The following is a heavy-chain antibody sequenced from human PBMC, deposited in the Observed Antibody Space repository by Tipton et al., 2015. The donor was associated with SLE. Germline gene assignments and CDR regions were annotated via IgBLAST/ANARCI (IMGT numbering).Heavy chain of an antibody. Sequence: TLSLTCAVYGGSFSGYYWSWIRQPPGKGLEWIGEINHSGSTNYNPSLKSRVTISVDTSKNQFSLKLSSVTAADTAVYYCARGGVGIIDYGGEGPLVTASS. D-gene: IGHD2-21*01. CDR3: ARGGVGIIDY. J-gene: IGHJ4*02. CDR1: GGSFSGYY. V-gene: IGHV4-34*01. CDR2: INHSGST.